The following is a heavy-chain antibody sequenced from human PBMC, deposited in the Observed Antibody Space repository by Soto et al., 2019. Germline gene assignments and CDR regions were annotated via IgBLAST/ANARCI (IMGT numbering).Heavy chain of an antibody. V-gene: IGHV3-23*01. D-gene: IGHD2-8*01. CDR3: CKWSECCTCPFDY. J-gene: IGHJ4*02. Sequence: PGESLSLSCAASGFPFPTCAMTWVRQAPGKGLEWVSTTSGSGGSTYYADSVKGRFTISRANSENTLYLQMNSLRAEDTAVYYCCKWSECCTCPFDYCGQGTLVTDAS. CDR2: TSGSGGST. CDR1: GFPFPTCA.